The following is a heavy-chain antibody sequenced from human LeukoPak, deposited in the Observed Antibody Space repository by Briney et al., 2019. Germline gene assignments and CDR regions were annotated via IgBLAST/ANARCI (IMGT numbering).Heavy chain of an antibody. J-gene: IGHJ4*02. CDR2: ISSSGGGT. D-gene: IGHD3-22*01. CDR3: AKVMIAFNAFDY. V-gene: IGHV3-23*01. Sequence: PGRSLRLSCAASGFIFSGYGMHWVRQAPGKGLEWVSTISSSGGGTFYADSVKGRFTISRDNSKNTLYLQMNSLTVEDTAVYYCAKVMIAFNAFDYWGQGTLVTVSS. CDR1: GFIFSGYG.